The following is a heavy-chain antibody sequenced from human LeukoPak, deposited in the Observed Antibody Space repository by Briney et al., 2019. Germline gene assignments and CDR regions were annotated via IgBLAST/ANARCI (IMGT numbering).Heavy chain of an antibody. Sequence: GKSLRLSCEASGFKINDYAIHWVRQAPGKGLEWVAVISFDGSKKHYGDSMKGRFTVSRDNSKNTLDLQMDSLRAEDTAVYYCAKDRKFNSGWTRSEYYYGMDVWGQGTTVTVSS. CDR2: ISFDGSKK. D-gene: IGHD5-12*01. J-gene: IGHJ6*02. V-gene: IGHV3-30*18. CDR3: AKDRKFNSGWTRSEYYYGMDV. CDR1: GFKINDYA.